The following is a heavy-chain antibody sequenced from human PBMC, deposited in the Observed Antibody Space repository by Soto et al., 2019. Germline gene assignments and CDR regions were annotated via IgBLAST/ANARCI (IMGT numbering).Heavy chain of an antibody. CDR1: GFTFSSYG. CDR3: AREFWSGPFDY. J-gene: IGHJ4*02. V-gene: IGHV3-33*01. CDR2: IWDDGSNK. Sequence: QVQLVESGGGVVQPGRSLRLSCAASGFTFSSYGMHWVRQASGKGLEWVAVIWDDGSNKNYADSVKGRFTISRDNSKNTLYLQMNSLRAEDTAVYYCAREFWSGPFDYWGQGTLVTVSS. D-gene: IGHD3-3*01.